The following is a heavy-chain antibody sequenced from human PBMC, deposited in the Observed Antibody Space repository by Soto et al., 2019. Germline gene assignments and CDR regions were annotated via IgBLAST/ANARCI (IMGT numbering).Heavy chain of an antibody. CDR3: ARTTSNSVFNDAFDI. V-gene: IGHV1-3*01. CDR2: INAGNGNT. Sequence: ASVKVSCKASGYSFSSYSIHWMRQAPGNSLEWMGWINAGNGNTKYSQKLQDRVTITRDTSASTVHMELSSLRSADGAVYYCARTTSNSVFNDAFDIWGQGTKVTVSS. J-gene: IGHJ3*02. D-gene: IGHD6-13*01. CDR1: GYSFSSYS.